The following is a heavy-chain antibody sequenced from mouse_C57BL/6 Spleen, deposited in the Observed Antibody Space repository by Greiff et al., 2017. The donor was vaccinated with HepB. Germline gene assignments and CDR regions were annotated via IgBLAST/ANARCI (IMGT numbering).Heavy chain of an antibody. J-gene: IGHJ4*01. CDR2: IDPSDSET. Sequence: QVQLQQPGAELVRPGSSVKLSCKASGYTFTSYWMHWVKQRPIQGLEWIGNIDPSDSETHYNQKFKDKATLTVDISSSTAYMQLSSQTSEDSAVYYCARFAMDYWGQGTSVTVSS. CDR3: ARFAMDY. CDR1: GYTFTSYW. V-gene: IGHV1-52*01.